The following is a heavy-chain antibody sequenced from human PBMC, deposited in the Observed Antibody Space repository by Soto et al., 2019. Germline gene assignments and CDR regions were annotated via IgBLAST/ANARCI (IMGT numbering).Heavy chain of an antibody. V-gene: IGHV3-15*07. D-gene: IGHD5-12*01. J-gene: IGHJ6*02. CDR1: GFTFSNAW. CDR2: IKSKTDGGTT. CDR3: TTDAYSGYDSTRPYYYGMDV. Sequence: GGSLRLSCAASGFTFSNAWMNWVRQAPGKGLEWVGRIKSKTDGGTTDYAAPVKGRFTISRDDSKNTLYLQMNSLKTEDTAVYYCTTDAYSGYDSTRPYYYGMDVWGQGTTVTVSS.